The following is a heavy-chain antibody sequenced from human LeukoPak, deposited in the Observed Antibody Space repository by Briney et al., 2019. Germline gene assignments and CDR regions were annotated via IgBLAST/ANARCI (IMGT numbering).Heavy chain of an antibody. CDR1: GYTFTSYY. J-gene: IGHJ4*02. CDR3: ARVPNVDTAMVEFDY. D-gene: IGHD5-18*01. V-gene: IGHV1-46*01. Sequence: EASVKVSCKASGYTFTSYYMHWVRQAPGQGLEWMGIINPSGGSTSYAQKFQGRVTMTRDTSTSTVYMELSSLRSEDTAVYYCARVPNVDTAMVEFDYRGQGTLVTVSS. CDR2: INPSGGST.